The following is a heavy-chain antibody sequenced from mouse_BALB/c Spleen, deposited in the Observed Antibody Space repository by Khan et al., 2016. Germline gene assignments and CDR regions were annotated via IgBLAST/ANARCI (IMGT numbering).Heavy chain of an antibody. J-gene: IGHJ4*01. Sequence: QVQLQQSGAELAKPGASVKMSCKASGYTFTSYWMHWVKQRPGQGLEWIGYINPSTGYTEYNQKFKDKATLTADKSSSTAYMQLSSLTSEDSAVYYCDRYYYAMDYWGQGTSVTVSS. CDR2: INPSTGYT. CDR1: GYTFTSYW. CDR3: DRYYYAMDY. V-gene: IGHV1-7*01.